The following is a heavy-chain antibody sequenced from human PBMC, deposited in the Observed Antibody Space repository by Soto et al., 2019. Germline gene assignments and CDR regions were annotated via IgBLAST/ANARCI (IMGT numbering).Heavy chain of an antibody. CDR2: ISYSGTT. Sequence: SETLSLTCSVSRGSISSGSYYWAWIRQTPGKGLEWIGTISYSGTTYYNPSLKSGVIVSVDMSKNQFSLRMNFVTAADTAVYYCVGGPYYYYGMDVWGQGTTVTVSS. CDR1: RGSISSGSYY. D-gene: IGHD3-16*01. V-gene: IGHV4-39*01. CDR3: VGGPYYYYGMDV. J-gene: IGHJ6*02.